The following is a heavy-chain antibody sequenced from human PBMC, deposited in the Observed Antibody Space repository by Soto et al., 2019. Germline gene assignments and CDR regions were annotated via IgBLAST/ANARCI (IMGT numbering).Heavy chain of an antibody. J-gene: IGHJ4*02. D-gene: IGHD3-10*01. CDR1: GGSISSGDYY. CDR3: ARSSGFGELFFDY. V-gene: IGHV4-61*08. CDR2: IYYSGST. Sequence: PSETLSLTCTVSGGSISSGDYYWSWIRQPPGKGLEWIGYIYYSGSTNYNPSLKSRVTISVDTSKNQFSLKLSSVTAADTAVYYCARSSGFGELFFDYWGQGTLVTVSS.